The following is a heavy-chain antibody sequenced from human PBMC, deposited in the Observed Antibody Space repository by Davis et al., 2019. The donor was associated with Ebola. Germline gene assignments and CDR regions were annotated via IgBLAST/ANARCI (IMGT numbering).Heavy chain of an antibody. J-gene: IGHJ6*02. V-gene: IGHV1-2*02. D-gene: IGHD3-9*01. CDR2: INPNSGGT. CDR3: ARGKGGTYDILTWGMDV. CDR1: GGTFSSFG. Sequence: AASVKVSCKASGGTFSSFGVSWVRQAPGQGLEWMGWINPNSGGTHYAQKFQGRVTMTRDTSISTAYMELGRLRSDDTAVYYCARGKGGTYDILTWGMDVWGQGTTVTVSS.